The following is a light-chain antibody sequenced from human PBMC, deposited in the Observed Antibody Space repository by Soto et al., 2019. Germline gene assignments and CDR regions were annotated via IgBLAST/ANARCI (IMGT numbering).Light chain of an antibody. CDR1: QSVSSD. V-gene: IGKV3-15*01. J-gene: IGKJ4*01. CDR3: QQYSVWPPVLT. Sequence: EILMTQSPATLSVSPVERATLSCRASQSVSSDLAWYQQKPGQAPRLLIYGASTRATDIPARFSGNGSGTEFTLSISSLQSEDFAVYYCQQYSVWPPVLTFGGGTKVEIK. CDR2: GAS.